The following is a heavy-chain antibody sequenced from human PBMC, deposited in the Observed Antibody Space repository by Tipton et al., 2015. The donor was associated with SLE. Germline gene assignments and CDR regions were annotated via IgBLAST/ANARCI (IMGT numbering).Heavy chain of an antibody. Sequence: TLSLTCTVSGASISSGGYYWSWIRQHPGKGLEWIGYIYYSGRTNYNPSLKSRVTISVDTSKNQFSLKLSSVTAADTAVYYCARAGAGYYYYYYMDVWGKGTTVTVSS. CDR3: ARAGAGYYYYYYMDV. J-gene: IGHJ6*03. V-gene: IGHV4-61*08. CDR2: IYYSGRT. CDR1: GASISSGGYY.